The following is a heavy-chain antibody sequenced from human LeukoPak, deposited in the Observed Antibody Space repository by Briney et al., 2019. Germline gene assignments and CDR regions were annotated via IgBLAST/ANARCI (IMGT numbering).Heavy chain of an antibody. J-gene: IGHJ4*02. CDR1: GDSFSSNSAT. D-gene: IGHD3-22*01. V-gene: IGHV6-1*01. CDR3: ARWSGEDDSNAYYL. CDR2: TYYTSKLYN. Sequence: SQTLSLTCAISGDSFSSNSATWTWLRQSPSRGLEWLGRTYYTSKLYNDYAVSVKSRITINPDTSKNQFSLQLNSVTHEDTAMYYCARWSGEDDSNAYYLWGQGTLVTVSS.